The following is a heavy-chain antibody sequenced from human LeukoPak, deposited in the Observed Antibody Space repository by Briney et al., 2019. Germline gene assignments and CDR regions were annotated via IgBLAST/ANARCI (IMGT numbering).Heavy chain of an antibody. CDR1: GYTFTGYF. CDR2: INPYSGTT. CDR3: ARGPSGGGSGSSYTLRY. J-gene: IGHJ4*02. V-gene: IGHV1-2*02. Sequence: ASLKVSCKTSGYTFTGYFIHWVRQAPGQGLERMGWINPYSGTTTYGQNFQGRVSMTTDTSISTAYMELAILTSDDTALYYCARGPSGGGSGSSYTLRYWGQGTLVTVSS. D-gene: IGHD3-10*01.